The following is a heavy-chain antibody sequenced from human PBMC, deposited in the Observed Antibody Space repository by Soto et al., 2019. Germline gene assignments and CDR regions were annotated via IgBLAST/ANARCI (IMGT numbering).Heavy chain of an antibody. Sequence: EAQLLESGGGLVQPGGSLRLSCVASGFTFNYYDVSRVRRPPGKGLKWVSTISDTGGDTYYGDSVKGRFAISRDKSRSTVFLQMHSLRVDVTALYYCSSSSERLSMATLGGLIPLGFDYWGQGILVTVSS. D-gene: IGHD3-16*02. J-gene: IGHJ4*02. V-gene: IGHV3-23*01. CDR3: SSSSERLSMATLGGLIPLGFDY. CDR2: ISDTGGDT. CDR1: GFTFNYYD.